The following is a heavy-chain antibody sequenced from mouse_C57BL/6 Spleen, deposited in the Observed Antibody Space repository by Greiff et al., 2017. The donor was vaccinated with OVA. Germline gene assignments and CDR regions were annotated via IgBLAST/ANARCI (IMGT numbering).Heavy chain of an antibody. CDR2: INPGSGGT. CDR1: GYAFTNYL. Sequence: VQLQQSGAELVRPGTSVKVSCKASGYAFTNYLIEWVKQRPGQGLEWIGVINPGSGGTNYNEKFKGKATLTADKSSSTAYMQRSSLTSEDAAVYFCARSEDDYDYWGQGTTLTVSS. CDR3: ARSEDDYDY. V-gene: IGHV1-54*01. D-gene: IGHD2-4*01. J-gene: IGHJ2*01.